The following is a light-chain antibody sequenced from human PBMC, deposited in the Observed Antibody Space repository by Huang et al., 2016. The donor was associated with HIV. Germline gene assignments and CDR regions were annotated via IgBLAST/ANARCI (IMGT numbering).Light chain of an antibody. CDR3: QQRIQWPRLT. J-gene: IGKJ4*01. CDR1: QNITRF. CDR2: DAT. Sequence: EIVLTQSPATLSLSPGERATLSCRASQNITRFLAWYRQKPGQAPRLLIFDATNRATGTPARFSGSGSGTDFTLTIHSLEPEDVAVYYCQQRIQWPRLTFGGGTRVEMK. V-gene: IGKV3-11*01.